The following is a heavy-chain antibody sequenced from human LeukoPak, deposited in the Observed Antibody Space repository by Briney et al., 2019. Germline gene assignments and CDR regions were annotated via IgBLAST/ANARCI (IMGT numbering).Heavy chain of an antibody. CDR3: ARAKSIITEVRGVVPGRFDF. V-gene: IGHV4-38-2*01. D-gene: IGHD3-10*01. J-gene: IGHJ4*02. Sequence: SETLSLTCAVSGYSISSGYYWGWIRQSPGKGLEWIGSAYHNGRTYYSPSLKSRVTISVDTSKNQVSLKLSSVTAADTAVYYCARAKSIITEVRGVVPGRFDFWGQGTLVTVSS. CDR1: GYSISSGYY. CDR2: AYHNGRT.